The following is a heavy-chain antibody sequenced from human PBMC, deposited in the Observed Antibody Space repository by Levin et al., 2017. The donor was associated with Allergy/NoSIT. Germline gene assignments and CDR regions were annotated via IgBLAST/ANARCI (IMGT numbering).Heavy chain of an antibody. CDR2: ISYDGSNK. V-gene: IGHV3-30*18. D-gene: IGHD5-18*01. CDR3: AKDRGTAKGKYGMDV. CDR1: GFTFSSYG. Sequence: GESLKISCAASGFTFSSYGMHWVRQAPGKGLEWVAVISYDGSNKYYADSVKGRFTISRDNSKNTLYLQMNSLRAEDTAVYYCAKDRGTAKGKYGMDVWGQGTTVTVSS. J-gene: IGHJ6*02.